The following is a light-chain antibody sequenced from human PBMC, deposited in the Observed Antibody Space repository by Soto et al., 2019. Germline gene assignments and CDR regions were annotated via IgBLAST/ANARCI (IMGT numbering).Light chain of an antibody. J-gene: IGKJ1*01. Sequence: EVLMTRSPATLSVSRGGRATLSCRASQSVSRKLAWYQQTRGQAPRLVIYGESTRATGIPDRLSGSGSGTDFNLTISRLQSEDFAVYYCQKYNNWPRTCGQGTKVDIK. V-gene: IGKV3-15*01. CDR2: GES. CDR1: QSVSRK. CDR3: QKYNNWPRT.